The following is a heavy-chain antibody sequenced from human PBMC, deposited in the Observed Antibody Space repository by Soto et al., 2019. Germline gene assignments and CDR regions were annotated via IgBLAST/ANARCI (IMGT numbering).Heavy chain of an antibody. CDR1: GFTFSSYA. CDR3: AKDMYSSSWYFYYYSMDV. CDR2: ISGSGGST. Sequence: EVQLLESGGGLVQPGGSLRLSCSASGFTFSSYAMSWVRQAPGKGLEWVSAISGSGGSTYYADSVKGRFSISRDNSENTLYLQMSSLRAEDTAVYYCAKDMYSSSWYFYYYSMDVWGQGTTVTVSS. V-gene: IGHV3-23*01. D-gene: IGHD6-13*01. J-gene: IGHJ6*02.